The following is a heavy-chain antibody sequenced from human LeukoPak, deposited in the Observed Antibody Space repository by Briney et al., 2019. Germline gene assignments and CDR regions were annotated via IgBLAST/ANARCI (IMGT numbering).Heavy chain of an antibody. CDR2: IKPNSGDT. V-gene: IGHV1-2*02. J-gene: IGHJ6*03. D-gene: IGHD5-18*01. CDR3: ARDNGGTAMAYYYYYYMDV. CDR1: GYTFTGYY. Sequence: GASVKVSCKASGYTFTGYYMHWVRQAPGQGLEWMGWIKPNSGDTKYAQKFQGRVAMTRDTSISTVYMELSSLRSEDTAVYYCARDNGGTAMAYYYYYYMDVWGKGTTVIISS.